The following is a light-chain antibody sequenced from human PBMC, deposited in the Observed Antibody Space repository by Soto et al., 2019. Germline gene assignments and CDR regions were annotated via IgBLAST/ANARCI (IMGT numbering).Light chain of an antibody. CDR2: DVN. CDR1: SSDIGAYNF. V-gene: IGLV2-14*03. Sequence: QSVLTQPASVSGSPGQSITISCTGTSSDIGAYNFVSWYQQHPGKAPKLMLYDVNIRPSGVSNRFSGSKSGNTASLTISVLQAEDEADYYCTSWTTSTTMIFVGGTKVTVL. J-gene: IGLJ2*01. CDR3: TSWTTSTTMI.